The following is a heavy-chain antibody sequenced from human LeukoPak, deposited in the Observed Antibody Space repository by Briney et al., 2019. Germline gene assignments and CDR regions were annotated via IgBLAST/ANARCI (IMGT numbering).Heavy chain of an antibody. CDR3: ASHPSQYSSSWYNWFDP. D-gene: IGHD6-13*01. CDR2: ISSSSDYI. V-gene: IGHV3-21*01. J-gene: IGHJ5*02. Sequence: GGSLRLSCAASGFTFSTYTMNWVRQAPGEGLEWVSSISSSSDYIYHADSVKGRFTISRDNAKNSLYLQMNSLRAEDTAVYYCASHPSQYSSSWYNWFDPRGQGTLVTVSS. CDR1: GFTFSTYT.